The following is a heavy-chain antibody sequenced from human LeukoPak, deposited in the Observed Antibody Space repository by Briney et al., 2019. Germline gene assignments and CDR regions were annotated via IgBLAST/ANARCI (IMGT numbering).Heavy chain of an antibody. CDR1: GGSISTYY. CDR3: ARGGAARLHFQN. J-gene: IGHJ1*01. V-gene: IGHV4-59*01. D-gene: IGHD6-6*01. Sequence: SETPSLTCTVSGGSISTYYWNWIRQPPGKGLEWIGYIYHSGGTNYNPSLQSRVTISVDTSKNQFSLNLNSVTAADTAVYYCARGGAARLHFQNWGQGTLVTVSS. CDR2: IYHSGGT.